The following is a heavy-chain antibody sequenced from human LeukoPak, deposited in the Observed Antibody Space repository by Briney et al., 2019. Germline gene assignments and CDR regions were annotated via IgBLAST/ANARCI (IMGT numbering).Heavy chain of an antibody. CDR1: GYTFTGYY. V-gene: IGHV1-46*01. D-gene: IGHD3-10*01. CDR3: ARAFPGEYYFDH. J-gene: IGHJ4*02. CDR2: INPSGGST. Sequence: ASVKVSCKASGYTFTGYYMHWVRQAPGQGLEWMGIINPSGGSTSYAQKFQGRVTMTRDTSTSTVYMELSSLRSEDTAVYYCARAFPGEYYFDHWGQGTLVTVSS.